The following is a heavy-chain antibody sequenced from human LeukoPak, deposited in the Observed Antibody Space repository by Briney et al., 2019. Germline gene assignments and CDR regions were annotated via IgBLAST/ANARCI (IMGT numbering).Heavy chain of an antibody. D-gene: IGHD4-23*01. J-gene: IGHJ5*02. CDR3: ARVRGGKPNWFDP. CDR2: ISSSSSYI. Sequence: GGSLRLSCAASGFTFSSYSMNWVRQAPGKGLEWVSSISSSSSYIYYADSVKGRFTISRDNAKNSLYLQMNSLRAEDTAVYYCARVRGGKPNWFDPWGQETLVTVSS. V-gene: IGHV3-21*01. CDR1: GFTFSSYS.